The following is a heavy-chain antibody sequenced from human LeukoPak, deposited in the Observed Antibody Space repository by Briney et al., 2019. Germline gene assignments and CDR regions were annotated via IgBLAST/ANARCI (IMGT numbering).Heavy chain of an antibody. V-gene: IGHV3-23*01. Sequence: GGYLRLPCAASGFTFANYAMSWVRQTPGKGLEWVSHIIGSVPSTFYAESVKGRFTISRDNSKNTLYLQMNSLRADDTAVYYCAKGGYDYVEVGYFDYWGQGALVTVSS. CDR3: AKGGYDYVEVGYFDY. D-gene: IGHD5-12*01. J-gene: IGHJ4*02. CDR1: GFTFANYA. CDR2: IIGSVPST.